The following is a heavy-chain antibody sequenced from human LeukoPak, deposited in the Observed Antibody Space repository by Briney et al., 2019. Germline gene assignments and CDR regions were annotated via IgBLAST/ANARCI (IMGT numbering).Heavy chain of an antibody. D-gene: IGHD3-22*01. CDR3: ARLRYYYDSSGYQHAFDI. V-gene: IGHV4-39*01. CDR2: IYYSGST. J-gene: IGHJ3*02. CDR1: GGSISSSSYY. Sequence: SETLSLTCTVSGGSISSSSYYWGWIRQPPGKGLEWIGGIYYSGSTYYNPSLKSRVTISVDTSKNQFSLKLSSVTAADTAVYYCARLRYYYDSSGYQHAFDIWGQGTMVTVSS.